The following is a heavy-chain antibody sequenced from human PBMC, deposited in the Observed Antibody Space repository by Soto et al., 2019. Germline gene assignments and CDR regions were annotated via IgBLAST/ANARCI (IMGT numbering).Heavy chain of an antibody. CDR3: ARPLGDSSGYYFDY. V-gene: IGHV4-34*01. J-gene: IGHJ4*02. D-gene: IGHD3-22*01. Sequence: SETLSLTCAVYGGSFSGYYWSWIRQPPGKGLEWIGEINHSGSTNYNPSLKSRVTISVDTSKNQFSLKLSSVTAADTAVYYCARPLGDSSGYYFDYWGQGTLVTVSS. CDR2: INHSGST. CDR1: GGSFSGYY.